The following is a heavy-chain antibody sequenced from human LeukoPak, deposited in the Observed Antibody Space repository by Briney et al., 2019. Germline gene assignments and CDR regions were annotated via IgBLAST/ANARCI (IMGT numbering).Heavy chain of an antibody. CDR1: GGSIRGYY. D-gene: IGHD3-22*01. V-gene: IGHV4-59*01. Sequence: SETLSLTCNVSGGSIRGYYWSWIRQPPGKGLEWIGYIYSSGSTNYNPSLKSRVTISVDTSKNQFSLKLSSVTAADTAVYYCAGSYDSSGYYFSGLDYWGQGTLVTVSS. CDR3: AGSYDSSGYYFSGLDY. J-gene: IGHJ4*02. CDR2: IYSSGST.